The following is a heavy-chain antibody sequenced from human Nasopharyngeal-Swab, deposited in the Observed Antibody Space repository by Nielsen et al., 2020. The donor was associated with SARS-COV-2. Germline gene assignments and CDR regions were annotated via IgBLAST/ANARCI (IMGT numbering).Heavy chain of an antibody. CDR1: GYTFINYG. CDR3: ARDQWLVHYFDY. J-gene: IGHJ4*02. Sequence: ASVQASCKASGYTFINYGISWVRQAPGQGLEWVGWISANNGNTNYAQKFRGRVTMTTDTSTSTAYMELRSLRSDDTAIYYCARDQWLVHYFDYWGQGTLVTVSS. D-gene: IGHD6-19*01. V-gene: IGHV1-18*01. CDR2: ISANNGNT.